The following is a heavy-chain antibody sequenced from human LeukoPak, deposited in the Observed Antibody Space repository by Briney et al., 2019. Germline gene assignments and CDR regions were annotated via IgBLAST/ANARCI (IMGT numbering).Heavy chain of an antibody. D-gene: IGHD4-17*01. Sequence: GGSLRLSCAASGFTFSSYDMHWVRQATGKGLEWVSAIGTAGDTYYPGSVKGRFTISRENAKSSLYLQMNSLRAEDTAVYYCARGDYGDYEATRYYYGMDVWGQGTTVTVS. J-gene: IGHJ6*02. CDR2: IGTAGDT. V-gene: IGHV3-13*01. CDR1: GFTFSSYD. CDR3: ARGDYGDYEATRYYYGMDV.